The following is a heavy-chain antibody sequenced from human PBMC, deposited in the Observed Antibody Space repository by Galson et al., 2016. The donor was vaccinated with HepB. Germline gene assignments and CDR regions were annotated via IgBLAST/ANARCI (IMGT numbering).Heavy chain of an antibody. CDR3: ARHGRTAAVEYDY. CDR2: ISYSGST. CDR1: GGSIRSSRFY. D-gene: IGHD6-13*01. V-gene: IGHV4-39*01. Sequence: SETLSLTCSVSGGSIRSSRFYWGWIRQPPGKGLEWIGSISYSGSTYYNPSLESRVAISIDPSKNHFSLKLNSVTAADTAVYYCARHGRTAAVEYDYWGQGTLATVSS. J-gene: IGHJ4*02.